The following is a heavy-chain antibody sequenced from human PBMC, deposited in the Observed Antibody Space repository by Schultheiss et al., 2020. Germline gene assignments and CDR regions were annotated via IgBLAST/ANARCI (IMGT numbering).Heavy chain of an antibody. Sequence: GGSLRLSCSASGFTFSSYSMNLVRQAPVKGLEWVANIKQDGSEKYYVDSVKGRFTISRDNSKNTLYLQMNSLRAEDTAVYYCARDLSVLSIAARQSLQYFDYWGQGTLVTVSA. D-gene: IGHD6-6*01. CDR1: GFTFSSYS. CDR2: IKQDGSEK. J-gene: IGHJ4*02. V-gene: IGHV3-7*01. CDR3: ARDLSVLSIAARQSLQYFDY.